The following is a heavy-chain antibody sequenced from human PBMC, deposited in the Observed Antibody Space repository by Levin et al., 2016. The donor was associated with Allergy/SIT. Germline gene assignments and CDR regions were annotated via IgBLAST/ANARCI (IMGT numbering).Heavy chain of an antibody. Sequence: SETLSLTCTVSGGSISSYYWSWIRQPPGKGLEWIGEINHSGSTNYNPSLKSRVTISVDTSKNQFSLKLSSVTAADTAVYYCARGADIVVVPAASRHFDYWGQGTLVTVSS. CDR2: INHSGST. CDR1: GGSISSYY. CDR3: ARGADIVVVPAASRHFDY. V-gene: IGHV4-34*01. J-gene: IGHJ4*02. D-gene: IGHD2-2*01.